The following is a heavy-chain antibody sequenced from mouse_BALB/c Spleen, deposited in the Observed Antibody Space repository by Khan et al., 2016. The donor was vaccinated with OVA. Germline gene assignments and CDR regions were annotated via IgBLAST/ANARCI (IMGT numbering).Heavy chain of an antibody. CDR2: ISSSSSYT. J-gene: IGHJ2*01. Sequence: EVELVESGGDLVKPGGSLKLSCAASGFPFSSYGMSWVRQTPDKRLEWVATISSSSSYTYYPDSVKGRLTISRDNAKNTLYLQMSSLKSEDTAMYYCARLLPSYFDYWGQGTTLTVSS. CDR3: ARLLPSYFDY. D-gene: IGHD1-1*01. V-gene: IGHV5-6*01. CDR1: GFPFSSYG.